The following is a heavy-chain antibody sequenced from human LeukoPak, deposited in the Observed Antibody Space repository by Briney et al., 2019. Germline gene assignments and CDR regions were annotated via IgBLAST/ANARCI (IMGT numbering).Heavy chain of an antibody. V-gene: IGHV4-59*01. CDR2: IYYSGST. CDR1: CGSISSYY. D-gene: IGHD3-3*01. J-gene: IGHJ5*02. Sequence: KPSETLSLTCTVSCGSISSYYWSWIRQPPGKGLEWIGYIYYSGSTNYNPSLKSRVTISVDTSKNQFSLKLSSVTAADTAVYYCARELAHYDFWSGYYTKGWFDPWGQGTLVTVSS. CDR3: ARELAHYDFWSGYYTKGWFDP.